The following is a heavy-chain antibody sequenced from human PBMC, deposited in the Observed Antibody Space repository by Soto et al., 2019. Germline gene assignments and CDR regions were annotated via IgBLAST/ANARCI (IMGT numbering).Heavy chain of an antibody. Sequence: SETLSLTCTVSGGSISSYYWSWIRQPPGKGLEWIGYIYYSGSTNYNPSLKGRVTISVDTSKNQFSLKLSSVTAADTAVYYCARVGEMATLYGPHFDYWGQGTLVTVSS. J-gene: IGHJ4*02. CDR1: GGSISSYY. CDR3: ARVGEMATLYGPHFDY. D-gene: IGHD5-12*01. CDR2: IYYSGST. V-gene: IGHV4-59*01.